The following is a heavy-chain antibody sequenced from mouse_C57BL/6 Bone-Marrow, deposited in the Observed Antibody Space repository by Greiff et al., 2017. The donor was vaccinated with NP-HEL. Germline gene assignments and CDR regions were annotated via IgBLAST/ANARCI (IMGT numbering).Heavy chain of an antibody. D-gene: IGHD2-5*01. J-gene: IGHJ4*01. V-gene: IGHV1-55*01. Sequence: QVQLQQSGAELAKPGASVKMSCKASGYTFTSYWITWVKQRPGQGLEWIGDIYPGSGSTNYNEKFKSKATLTVDTSSSTAYMQLSSLTSEDSAVYYCAKIYSNVGMDYWGQGTSVTVSS. CDR2: IYPGSGST. CDR3: AKIYSNVGMDY. CDR1: GYTFTSYW.